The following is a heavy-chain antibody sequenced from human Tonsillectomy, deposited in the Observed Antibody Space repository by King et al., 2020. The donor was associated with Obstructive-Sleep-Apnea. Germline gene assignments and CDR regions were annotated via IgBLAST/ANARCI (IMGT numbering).Heavy chain of an antibody. J-gene: IGHJ4*02. CDR3: AKASAAYGDYVHFDY. Sequence: VQLVESGGGLVQPGGSLRLSCAASGFTFSSYAMSWVRQAPGKGLEWVSGISGCGGSTFYADSAKGRVTLPRENSKNTPYLQMNSLRAEDTAVYYCAKASAAYGDYVHFDYWGQGTLVTVSS. CDR2: ISGCGGST. V-gene: IGHV3-23*04. D-gene: IGHD4-17*01. CDR1: GFTFSSYA.